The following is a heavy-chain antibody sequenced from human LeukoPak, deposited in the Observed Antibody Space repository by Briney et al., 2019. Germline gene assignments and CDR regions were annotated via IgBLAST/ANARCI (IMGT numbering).Heavy chain of an antibody. CDR1: GFTFSSYS. CDR2: ISSSSSYI. J-gene: IGHJ3*02. Sequence: GGSLRLSCAASGFTFSSYSMNWVRQAPGKGLEWVSSISSSSSYIYYADSVKGRFTISRDNAKNSLYLQMNSLRVEDTALYYCARDDKRLGHAFDIWGQGTMVTVSS. D-gene: IGHD6-25*01. V-gene: IGHV3-21*01. CDR3: ARDDKRLGHAFDI.